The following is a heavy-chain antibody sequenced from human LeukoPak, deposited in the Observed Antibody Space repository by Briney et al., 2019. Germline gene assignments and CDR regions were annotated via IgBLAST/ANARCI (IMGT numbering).Heavy chain of an antibody. V-gene: IGHV3-48*04. J-gene: IGHJ3*02. CDR1: GFTFSSYS. CDR2: ISSSSSTI. Sequence: GGSLRLSCAASGFTFSSYSMNWVSQAPGKGLEWVSYISSSSSTIYYADSVKGRFTISRDNAKNSLYLQMNTLRAEDTALYYCARVRQQLRYAAFDIWGQGTMVTVSS. CDR3: ARVRQQLRYAAFDI. D-gene: IGHD6-13*01.